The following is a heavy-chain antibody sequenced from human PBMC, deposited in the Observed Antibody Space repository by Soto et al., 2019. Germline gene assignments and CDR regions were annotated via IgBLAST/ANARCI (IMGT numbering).Heavy chain of an antibody. CDR3: AKDIDRRRYFAPAPDY. CDR1: GFTFEDYA. J-gene: IGHJ4*02. D-gene: IGHD3-9*01. CDR2: ISWNSGSF. Sequence: GGSLRLSCVVSGFTFEDYAMHWVRQGPGKGLEWVSGISWNSGSFDYADSVKGRFTISRDNTKKSLYLQMNNLRADDTALYYCAKDIDRRRYFAPAPDYWGQGTLVTVSS. V-gene: IGHV3-9*01.